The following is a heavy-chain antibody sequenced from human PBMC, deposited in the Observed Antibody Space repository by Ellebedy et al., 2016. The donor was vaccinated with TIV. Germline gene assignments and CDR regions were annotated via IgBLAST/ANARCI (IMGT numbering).Heavy chain of an antibody. Sequence: GESLKISCAASGFTFSSYWMSWVRQAPGKGLEWVANIKKDGSEKYYVESVKGRFTISRDNAKKSLYLQMNSLGAEDTAVYYCARGHYGLGVWGQGITVTVSS. V-gene: IGHV3-7*01. CDR3: ARGHYGLGV. J-gene: IGHJ6*02. CDR1: GFTFSSYW. CDR2: IKKDGSEK.